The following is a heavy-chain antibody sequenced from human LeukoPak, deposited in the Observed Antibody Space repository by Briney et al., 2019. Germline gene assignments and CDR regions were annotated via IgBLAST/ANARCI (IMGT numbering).Heavy chain of an antibody. Sequence: VASVKVSCKASGFTFTSSAVRWVRRARGQRLEWIGWIVVGSGNTNYAQKFQERVTITRDMSTSTAYMELSSLRSEDTAVYYCAAVNSSPASGLDPWGQGTLVTVSS. J-gene: IGHJ5*02. V-gene: IGHV1-58*01. CDR3: AAVNSSPASGLDP. D-gene: IGHD3-22*01. CDR1: GFTFTSSA. CDR2: IVVGSGNT.